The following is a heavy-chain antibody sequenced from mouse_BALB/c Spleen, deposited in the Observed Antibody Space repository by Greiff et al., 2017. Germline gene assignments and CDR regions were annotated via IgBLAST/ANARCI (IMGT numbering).Heavy chain of an antibody. D-gene: IGHD1-1*01. J-gene: IGHJ3*01. V-gene: IGHV5-12-1*01. Sequence: EVKLVESGGGLVKPGGSLKLSCAASGFAFSSYDMSWVRQTPEKRLEWVAYISSGGGSTYYPDTVKGRFTISRDNAKNTLYLQMSSLKSEDTAMYYCGRQDEYGSCYADDWGEGTMVTVSA. CDR1: GFAFSSYD. CDR3: GRQDEYGSCYADD. CDR2: ISSGGGST.